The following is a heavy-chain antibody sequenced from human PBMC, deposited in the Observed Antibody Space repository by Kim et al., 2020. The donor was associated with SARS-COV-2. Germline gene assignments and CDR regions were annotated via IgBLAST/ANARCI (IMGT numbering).Heavy chain of an antibody. Sequence: ASVKVSCKASGYTFTSYDINWVRQATGQGLEWMGWMNPNSGNTGYAQKFQGRVTMTRNTSISTAYMELSSLRSEDTAVYYCARGRRPNNYYDILTGYYVWSDYYYGMDVWGQGTTVTVSS. J-gene: IGHJ6*02. CDR1: GYTFTSYD. CDR2: MNPNSGNT. CDR3: ARGRRPNNYYDILTGYYVWSDYYYGMDV. V-gene: IGHV1-8*01. D-gene: IGHD3-9*01.